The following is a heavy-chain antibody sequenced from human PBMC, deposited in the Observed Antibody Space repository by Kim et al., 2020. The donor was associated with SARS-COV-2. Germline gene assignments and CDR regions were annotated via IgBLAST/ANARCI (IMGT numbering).Heavy chain of an antibody. CDR1: GFTFSSYS. CDR3: ASLPRRVSGSYFSYFDY. J-gene: IGHJ4*02. Sequence: GGSLRLSCAASGFTFSSYSMNWVRQAPGKGLEWVSYISSSSSTIYYADSVKGRFTISRDNAKNSLYLQMNSLRDEDTAVYYCASLPRRVSGSYFSYFDYWGQGTLVTVSS. CDR2: ISSSSSTI. D-gene: IGHD1-26*01. V-gene: IGHV3-48*02.